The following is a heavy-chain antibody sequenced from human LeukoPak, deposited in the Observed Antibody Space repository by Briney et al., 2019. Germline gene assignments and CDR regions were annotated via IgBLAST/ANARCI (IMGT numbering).Heavy chain of an antibody. CDR2: IYHSGST. Sequence: SETLSLTCAVSGYSISSGYYWGWIRQPPGKGLEWSGSIYHSGSTYYNPSLKGRVTISVDTSKIQFSLKLSSVTAADTAVYYCARLESGYYGSGSPDYWGQGTLVTVSS. CDR3: ARLESGYYGSGSPDY. D-gene: IGHD3-10*01. J-gene: IGHJ4*02. CDR1: GYSISSGYY. V-gene: IGHV4-38-2*01.